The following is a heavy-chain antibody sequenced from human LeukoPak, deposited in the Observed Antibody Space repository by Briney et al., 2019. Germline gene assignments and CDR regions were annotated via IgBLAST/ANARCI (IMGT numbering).Heavy chain of an antibody. CDR1: GGSISSSSYY. CDR3: ARQAIGFGEFHFDY. V-gene: IGHV4-39*01. J-gene: IGHJ4*02. CDR2: INSGGTT. D-gene: IGHD3-10*01. Sequence: PSETLSLTCTVSGGSISSSSYYWGWIRQPPGKGLEWIGSINSGGTTYYNASLKSRVTISVDTSKNQFSLKLSSVTAADTAVYYCARQAIGFGEFHFDYWGQGTLVTVSS.